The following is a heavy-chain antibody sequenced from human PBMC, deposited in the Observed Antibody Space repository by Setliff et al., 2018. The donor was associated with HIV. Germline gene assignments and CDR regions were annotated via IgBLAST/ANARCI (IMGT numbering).Heavy chain of an antibody. D-gene: IGHD2-2*01. Sequence: ASVKVSCKAFGYTFTSYFLHWVRQAPGQGLEWLGIIDPNGGATNNAQKLQGRLTVTTGTSTGTLYMELSNLRSDDSAVYYCARAGGGATDQAFDIWGQGTMVTVS. J-gene: IGHJ3*02. CDR3: ARAGGGATDQAFDI. CDR2: IDPNGGAT. V-gene: IGHV1-46*01. CDR1: GYTFTSYF.